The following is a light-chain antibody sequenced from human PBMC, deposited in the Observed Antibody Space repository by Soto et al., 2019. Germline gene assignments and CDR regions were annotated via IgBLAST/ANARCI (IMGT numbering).Light chain of an antibody. CDR3: QQYNNWPPST. Sequence: EIVMTQSPASLSVSPGERATLSCRASQTVTRNLAWYQQKPGQAPRLLIYCASTRATGIPARCSGSGSGTEFTLTISRLQSEDSAVYYCQQYNNWPPSTFGQGTKVEIK. V-gene: IGKV3-15*01. CDR1: QTVTRN. J-gene: IGKJ1*01. CDR2: CAS.